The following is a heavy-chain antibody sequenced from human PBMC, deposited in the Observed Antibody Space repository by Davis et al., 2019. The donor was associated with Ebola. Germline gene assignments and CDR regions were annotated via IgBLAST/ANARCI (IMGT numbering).Heavy chain of an antibody. CDR2: IAYTGNT. CDR1: GASMTSYY. D-gene: IGHD3-22*01. CDR3: GRDRPSGYYDY. Sequence: PSETLSLTCTVSGASMTSYYWSWIRQPPGKGLEWIGYIAYTGNTLYNPSLKSRVTISGDMSKNQFSLKLKSLTAADTAVYYCGRDRPSGYYDYWGQGTLVTVSS. J-gene: IGHJ4*02. V-gene: IGHV4-59*12.